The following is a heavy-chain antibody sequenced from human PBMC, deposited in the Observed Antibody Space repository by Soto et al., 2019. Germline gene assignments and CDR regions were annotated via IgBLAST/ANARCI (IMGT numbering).Heavy chain of an antibody. CDR3: ATLNSFGSDY. D-gene: IGHD5-18*01. V-gene: IGHV3-74*01. CDR2: SYSDGSGT. CDR1: GFTFSNFW. J-gene: IGHJ4*02. Sequence: EVQLVESGGGLVQPGGSLRLSCAASGFTFSNFWMHWVRQAPGKGLVWVSRSYSDGSGTTYADSVKGRFTISRDNAKSTLYLQMNSLRAEDTAVYYCATLNSFGSDYWGRGTLVTVSS.